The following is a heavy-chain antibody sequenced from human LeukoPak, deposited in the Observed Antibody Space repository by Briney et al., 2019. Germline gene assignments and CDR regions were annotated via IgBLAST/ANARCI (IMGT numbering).Heavy chain of an antibody. Sequence: SETLSLTCAVYGGSFSGYYWSWIRQPPGKGLEWIGEINHSGSTNYNPSLKSRVTISVDTSKNQFSLKLSSVTAADTAVYYCAREGPAAILGYDAFDIWGQGTMVTVSS. CDR2: INHSGST. CDR1: GGSFSGYY. D-gene: IGHD2-2*02. J-gene: IGHJ3*02. CDR3: AREGPAAILGYDAFDI. V-gene: IGHV4-34*01.